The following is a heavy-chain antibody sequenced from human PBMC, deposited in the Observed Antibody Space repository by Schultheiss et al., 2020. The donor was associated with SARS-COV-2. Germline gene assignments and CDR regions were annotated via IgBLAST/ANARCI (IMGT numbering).Heavy chain of an antibody. J-gene: IGHJ6*02. V-gene: IGHV4-39*01. CDR1: GGSISSYY. CDR3: ARRQGYCSSTSCYSGGMDV. D-gene: IGHD2-2*01. CDR2: IYYSGST. Sequence: SETLSLTCTVSGGSISSYYWGWIRQPPGKGLEWIGSIYYSGSTYYNPSLKSRVTISVDTSKNQFSLKLSSVTAADTAVYYCARRQGYCSSTSCYSGGMDVWGQGTTVTVSS.